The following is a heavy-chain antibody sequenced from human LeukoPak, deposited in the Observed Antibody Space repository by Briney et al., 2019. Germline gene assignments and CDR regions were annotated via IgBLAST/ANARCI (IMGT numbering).Heavy chain of an antibody. J-gene: IGHJ4*02. V-gene: IGHV3-23*01. CDR2: ISGSGGST. D-gene: IGHD3-22*01. Sequence: GGSLRLSCAASGFTFSSYAMSWVRQAPGKGLEWVSAISGSGGSTHYADSVKGRFTISRDNAKNSLYLQMNSLRAEDTAVYYCARLEAYYYDSSGYYTYWGQGTLVTVSS. CDR1: GFTFSSYA. CDR3: ARLEAYYYDSSGYYTY.